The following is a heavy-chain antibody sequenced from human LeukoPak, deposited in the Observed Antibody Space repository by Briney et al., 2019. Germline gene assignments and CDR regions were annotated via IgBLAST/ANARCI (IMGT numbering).Heavy chain of an antibody. CDR1: GFTFSSYW. D-gene: IGHD5-24*01. V-gene: IGHV3-74*01. CDR3: ARVVMATTDY. Sequence: PGGSLRLSCAASGFTFSSYWMHWVRQAPGKGLMWVSRINSDGSSTSYADSVKGRFTISRDNAKNTLYLQMNSLRAEDTAVYYCARVVMATTDYWGQGTLVTVSS. J-gene: IGHJ4*02. CDR2: INSDGSST.